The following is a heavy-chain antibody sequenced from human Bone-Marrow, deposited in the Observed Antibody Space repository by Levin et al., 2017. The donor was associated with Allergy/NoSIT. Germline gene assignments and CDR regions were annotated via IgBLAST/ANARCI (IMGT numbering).Heavy chain of an antibody. CDR1: GGSFSGYY. V-gene: IGHV4-34*01. D-gene: IGHD4-17*01. CDR2: INHSGST. Sequence: SETLSLTCAVYGGSFSGYYWSWIRQPPGKGLEWIGEINHSGSTNYNPSLKSRVTISVDTSKNQFSLKLSSVTAADTAVYYCRTENWFDPWGQGTLVTVSS. J-gene: IGHJ5*02. CDR3: RTENWFDP.